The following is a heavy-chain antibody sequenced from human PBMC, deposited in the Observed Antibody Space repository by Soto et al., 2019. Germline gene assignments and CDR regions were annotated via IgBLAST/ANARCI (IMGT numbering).Heavy chain of an antibody. CDR2: IYYSGST. Sequence: KTSETLSLTCSVSGGSISSGGYYWGWIRQPPGKGLEWIGSIYYSGSTYYNPSLKSRVTISVDTSKNQFSLKLSSVTAADTAVYYCARDSMYQLLTPSVGYGMDVWGQGTTVTVSS. CDR3: ARDSMYQLLTPSVGYGMDV. CDR1: GGSISSGGYY. V-gene: IGHV4-39*01. D-gene: IGHD2-2*01. J-gene: IGHJ6*02.